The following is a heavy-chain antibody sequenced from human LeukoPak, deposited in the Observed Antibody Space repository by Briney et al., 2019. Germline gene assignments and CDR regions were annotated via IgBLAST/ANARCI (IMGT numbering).Heavy chain of an antibody. CDR3: AREFYGDFSNFDY. V-gene: IGHV3-21*01. Sequence: GGSLRPSCAASGFTFTKYSMNWVRQAPGKGLEWVSSISSSSSYIYYADSVKGRFTISRDNAKNSLYLQMNSLRAEDTAVYYCAREFYGDFSNFDYWGQGTLVTVSS. D-gene: IGHD4-17*01. J-gene: IGHJ4*02. CDR2: ISSSSSYI. CDR1: GFTFTKYS.